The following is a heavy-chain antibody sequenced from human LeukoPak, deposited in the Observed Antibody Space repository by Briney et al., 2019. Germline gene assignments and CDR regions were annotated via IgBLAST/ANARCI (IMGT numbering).Heavy chain of an antibody. CDR3: AKDFSVYYHDSRVLDY. V-gene: IGHV3-30*02. J-gene: IGHJ4*02. CDR1: GFTFRSYG. CDR2: IRYDGSNK. Sequence: GGSLRLSCAASGFTFRSYGMHWVRQAPGKGLEWVAFIRYDGSNKYCTDSVKGRFTISRDNSKNTLYLQMNSLRAEDTAVYYCAKDFSVYYHDSRVLDYWGQGTLVTVSS. D-gene: IGHD3-22*01.